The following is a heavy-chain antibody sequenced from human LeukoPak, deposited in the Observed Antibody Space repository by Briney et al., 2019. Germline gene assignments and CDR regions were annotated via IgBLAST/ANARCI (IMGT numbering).Heavy chain of an antibody. D-gene: IGHD6-13*01. J-gene: IGHJ4*02. V-gene: IGHV4-39*01. CDR3: ARLGSSWYYY. CDR2: IYYSGST. CDR1: GGSISSSSYY. Sequence: PSETLSLTCTVSGGSISSSSYYWGWIRQPPGKGLEWIGSIYYSGSTYYNPSLKSRVTISVDTSKNQFSLKLSSVTAADTAVYCCARLGSSWYYYWGQGTLVTVSS.